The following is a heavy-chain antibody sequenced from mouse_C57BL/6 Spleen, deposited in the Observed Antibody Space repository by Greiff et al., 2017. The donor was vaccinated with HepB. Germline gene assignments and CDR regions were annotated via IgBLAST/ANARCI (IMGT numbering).Heavy chain of an antibody. CDR1: GFTFSDYY. V-gene: IGHV5-16*01. D-gene: IGHD3-1*01. CDR2: INYDGSST. Sequence: EVKLMESEGGLVQPGSSMKLSCTASGFTFSDYYMAWVRQVPEKGLEWVANINYDGSSTYYLDSLKSRFIISRDNAKNILYLQMSSLKSEDTATYYCARDEGYRFAYWGQGTLVTVSA. J-gene: IGHJ3*01. CDR3: ARDEGYRFAY.